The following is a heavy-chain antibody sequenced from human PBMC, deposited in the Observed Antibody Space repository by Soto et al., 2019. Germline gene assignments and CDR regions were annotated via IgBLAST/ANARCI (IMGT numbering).Heavy chain of an antibody. J-gene: IGHJ6*02. CDR3: ARVTHGRDSYYYYGMDV. Sequence: SVKVSCKASGGTFSSYAISWVRQAPGQGLEWMGGIIPIFGTANYAQKFQGRVTITADKSTSTAYMELSSLRSEDTAVYYCARVTHGRDSYYYYGMDVWGQGTTVTV. V-gene: IGHV1-69*06. CDR2: IIPIFGTA. CDR1: GGTFSSYA. D-gene: IGHD2-15*01.